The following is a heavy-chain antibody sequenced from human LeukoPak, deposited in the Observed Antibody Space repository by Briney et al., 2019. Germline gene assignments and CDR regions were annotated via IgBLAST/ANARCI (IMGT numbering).Heavy chain of an antibody. J-gene: IGHJ4*02. D-gene: IGHD4-23*01. Sequence: GGSLRLSCAASGFTFSSYSLNWVRQAPGKGLEWVSSISSSSSYIYYADSVKGRFTISRDNSKNTLDLQMNSLRAEDTAVYYCAREGPRGNSQFDYWGQGTLVTVSS. CDR3: AREGPRGNSQFDY. V-gene: IGHV3-21*06. CDR1: GFTFSSYS. CDR2: ISSSSSYI.